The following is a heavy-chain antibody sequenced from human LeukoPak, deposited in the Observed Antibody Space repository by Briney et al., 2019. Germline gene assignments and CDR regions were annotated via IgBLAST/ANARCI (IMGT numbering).Heavy chain of an antibody. Sequence: SETLSLTCTVSGGSISSYYWSWIRQPAGKGLEWIGRIHTSGSTNYNPSLKSRVTMSVDTSKNQFSLKLSSVTAADTAVYYCAREDRNYYGSGSYVEGNWFDPWGQGTLVTVSS. V-gene: IGHV4-4*07. J-gene: IGHJ5*02. CDR1: GGSISSYY. CDR3: AREDRNYYGSGSYVEGNWFDP. CDR2: IHTSGST. D-gene: IGHD3-10*01.